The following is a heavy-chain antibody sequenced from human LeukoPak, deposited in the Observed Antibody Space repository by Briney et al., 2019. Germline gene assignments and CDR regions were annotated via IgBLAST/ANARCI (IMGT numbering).Heavy chain of an antibody. Sequence: ASVKVSCKASGYTFTSYYMHWVRQAPGQGLEWMGIINPSGGSTSYAQKFQGRVTMTRDMSTSTVYMALSSLRSEDTAVYYCARLEGTGYRGGWFGPWGQGSLVTVSS. J-gene: IGHJ5*02. V-gene: IGHV1-46*01. CDR2: INPSGGST. CDR3: ARLEGTGYRGGWFGP. CDR1: GYTFTSYY. D-gene: IGHD3-9*01.